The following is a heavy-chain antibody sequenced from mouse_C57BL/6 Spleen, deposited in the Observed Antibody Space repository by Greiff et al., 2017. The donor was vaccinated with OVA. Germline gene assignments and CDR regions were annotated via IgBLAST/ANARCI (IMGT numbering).Heavy chain of an antibody. D-gene: IGHD1-1*01. V-gene: IGHV14-1*01. Sequence: VQLKQSGAELVRPGASVKLSCTASGFNIKDYYMHWVKQRPEQGLEWIGRIDPEDGDTEYAPKFQGKATMTADTSSNTAYLQLSSLTSEDTAVYYCTATTVGAVYYYAMDYWGQGTSVTVSS. CDR2: IDPEDGDT. CDR3: TATTVGAVYYYAMDY. J-gene: IGHJ4*01. CDR1: GFNIKDYY.